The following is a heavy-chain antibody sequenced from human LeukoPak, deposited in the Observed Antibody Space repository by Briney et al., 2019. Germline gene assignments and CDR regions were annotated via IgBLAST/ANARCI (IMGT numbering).Heavy chain of an antibody. J-gene: IGHJ4*02. D-gene: IGHD2/OR15-2a*01. CDR1: GFTFSSYA. CDR3: ARDVRGPHDF. V-gene: IGHV3-33*01. Sequence: XGSLRLSCAASGFTFSSYAMHWVRQAPGKGLEWVAVISFDGSKKYFADSVRGRFTISRDNSKNTLYLQMNSLRAEDTAVYRCARDVRGPHDFWGQGTLVTVSS. CDR2: ISFDGSKK.